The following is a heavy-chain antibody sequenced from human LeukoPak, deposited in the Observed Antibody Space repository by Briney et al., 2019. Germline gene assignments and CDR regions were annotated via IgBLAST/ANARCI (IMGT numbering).Heavy chain of an antibody. CDR3: ARDIPPYCGGDCSTPGYWYFDL. Sequence: SETLSLTCTVSGGSISGYYWSWIRQSAGKGLEWIGRIYTSGSTNYNPSLKSRVTMSVDTSKNQFSLKLSSVTAADTAVYYCARDIPPYCGGDCSTPGYWYFDLWGRGTLVTVSS. J-gene: IGHJ2*01. CDR1: GGSISGYY. D-gene: IGHD2-21*02. CDR2: IYTSGST. V-gene: IGHV4-4*07.